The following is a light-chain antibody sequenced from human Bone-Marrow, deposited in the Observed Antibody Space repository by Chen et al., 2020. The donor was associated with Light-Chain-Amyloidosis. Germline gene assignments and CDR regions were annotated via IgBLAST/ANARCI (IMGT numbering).Light chain of an antibody. Sequence: DIVMTQSPDSLAVSLGERATINCKSSQSVLYSSNNKNYLAWYQQKPGQPPKLLIYWASTRESGVPYRFSGSGSGTDFTLTISSLQAEDVAVYYCQQYYSTPPSWTFGQGTKVEIK. CDR1: QSVLYSSNNKNY. CDR3: QQYYSTPPSWT. V-gene: IGKV4-1*01. J-gene: IGKJ1*01. CDR2: WAS.